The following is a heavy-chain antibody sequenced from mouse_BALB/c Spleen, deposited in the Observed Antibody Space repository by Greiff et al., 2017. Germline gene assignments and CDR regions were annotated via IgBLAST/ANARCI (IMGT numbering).Heavy chain of an antibody. Sequence: VQLQQSGPGLVQPSQSLSITCTVSGFSLTSYGVHWVRQSPGKGLEWLGVIWSGGSTDYNAAFISRLSISKDNSKSQVFFKMNSLQANDTAIYYCARYGYDVGLYAMDYWGQGTSVTVSS. J-gene: IGHJ4*01. D-gene: IGHD2-2*01. CDR2: IWSGGST. V-gene: IGHV2-2*02. CDR3: ARYGYDVGLYAMDY. CDR1: GFSLTSYG.